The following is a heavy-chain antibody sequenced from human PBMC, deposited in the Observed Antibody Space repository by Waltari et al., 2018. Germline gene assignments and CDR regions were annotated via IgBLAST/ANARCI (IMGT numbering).Heavy chain of an antibody. CDR2: SNPSGGRT. CDR3: ARADYGSGTYFNPPYFDY. D-gene: IGHD3-10*01. Sequence: QVQLVQSGAEVKKPGASVKVSCKASGYCFPSSYILWVRHAPGHGLQWMGISNPSGGRTSSAQKFHVRITLTSDTSTSTVYMELSSLRSDDTAVYYCARADYGSGTYFNPPYFDYWGQGTLVTVSS. J-gene: IGHJ4*02. V-gene: IGHV1-46*01. CDR1: GYCFPSSY.